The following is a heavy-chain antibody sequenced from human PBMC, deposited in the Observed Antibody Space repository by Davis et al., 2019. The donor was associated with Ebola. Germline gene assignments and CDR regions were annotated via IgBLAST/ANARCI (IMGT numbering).Heavy chain of an antibody. D-gene: IGHD3-3*01. Sequence: GGSLRLSCAASGFTFSDYYMSWIRQAPGKGLEWISYISSSGGTIYYADSVKGRFTISRDNSKKTLYLQMNSLRAEDTAVYYCAKSGLSFGVVKYHYGMDVWGKGTTVTVSS. CDR1: GFTFSDYY. J-gene: IGHJ6*04. CDR3: AKSGLSFGVVKYHYGMDV. CDR2: ISSSGGTI. V-gene: IGHV3-11*01.